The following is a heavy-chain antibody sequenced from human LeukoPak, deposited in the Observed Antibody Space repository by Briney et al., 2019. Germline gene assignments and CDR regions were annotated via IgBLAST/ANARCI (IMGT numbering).Heavy chain of an antibody. CDR1: GFTFSSYA. CDR3: ARDIGLGYYGDYVERSLSY. J-gene: IGHJ4*02. D-gene: IGHD4-17*01. CDR2: ISYDGSNK. V-gene: IGHV3-30-3*01. Sequence: PGGSLRLSCAASGFTFSSYAMHWVRQAPGKGLEWVAVISYDGSNKYYADSVKGRSTISRDNSKNTLYLQMNSLRAEDTAVYYCARDIGLGYYGDYVERSLSYWGQGTLVTVSS.